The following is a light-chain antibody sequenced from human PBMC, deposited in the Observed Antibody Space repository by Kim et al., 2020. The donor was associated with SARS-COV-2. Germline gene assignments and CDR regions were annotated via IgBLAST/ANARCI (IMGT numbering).Light chain of an antibody. CDR2: EDN. V-gene: IGLV6-57*03. CDR1: SGSIASNY. CDR3: QSYDSSNQV. J-gene: IGLJ2*01. Sequence: GTTVTISGTRSSGSIASNYVQWYQQRPGSAPTTVIYEDNQRPSGVPDRFSGSIDSSSNSASLTISGLKTEDEADYYCQSYDSSNQVFGGGTQLTVL.